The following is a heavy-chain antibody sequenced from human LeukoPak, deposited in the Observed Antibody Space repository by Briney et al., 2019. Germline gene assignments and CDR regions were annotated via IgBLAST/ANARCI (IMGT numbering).Heavy chain of an antibody. CDR1: GFTFDDYA. CDR3: AKDIPPHPRAGYYYYGMDV. J-gene: IGHJ6*02. Sequence: PGGSLRLSCAASGFTFDDYAMHWVRQAPGKGLEWVSLISWDGGSTYYADSVKGRFTISRDNSKNSLYLQMNSLRAEDTALYYCAKDIPPHPRAGYYYYGMDVWGQGTTVTVSS. D-gene: IGHD6-13*01. CDR2: ISWDGGST. V-gene: IGHV3-43D*03.